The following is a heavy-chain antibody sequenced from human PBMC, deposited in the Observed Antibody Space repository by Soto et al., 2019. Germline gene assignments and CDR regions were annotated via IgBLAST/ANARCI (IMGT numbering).Heavy chain of an antibody. J-gene: IGHJ4*02. CDR1: GCSISSYY. CDR3: ARGPVDIVATISGEFAY. CDR2: IYYSGST. Sequence: SETLSLTCTVSGCSISSYYWSWIRQPPGKGLEWIGYIYYSGSTNYNPSLKSRVTISVDTSKNQFSLKLSSVTAADTAVYYCARGPVDIVATISGEFAYWGQGTLVTVSS. D-gene: IGHD5-12*01. V-gene: IGHV4-59*01.